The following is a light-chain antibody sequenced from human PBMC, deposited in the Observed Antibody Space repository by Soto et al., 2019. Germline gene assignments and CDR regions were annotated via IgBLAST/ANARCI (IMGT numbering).Light chain of an antibody. CDR2: AAS. CDR1: QSVSSNY. CDR3: QQYGSSPVT. V-gene: IGKV3-20*01. J-gene: IGKJ1*01. Sequence: EIVLAQSPSTLSLSPGERATLSCRASQSVSSNYLAWYQQKPGQAPRLLIYAASTRATGIPERFSGSGSGTDFTLTISRLEPEDVAVYYCQQYGSSPVTFGQGTKVDNK.